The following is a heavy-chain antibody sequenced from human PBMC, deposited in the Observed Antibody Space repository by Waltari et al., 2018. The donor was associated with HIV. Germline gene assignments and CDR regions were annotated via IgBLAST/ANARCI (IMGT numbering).Heavy chain of an antibody. V-gene: IGHV3-33*01. CDR3: ARDFFRGDVGYYCDY. D-gene: IGHD2-21*02. CDR2: IWYDGSNK. CDR1: GFTFSSYG. J-gene: IGHJ4*02. Sequence: QVQLVESGGGVVQPGRSLRLSCAASGFTFSSYGMHWVRQAPGKGLEWVAVIWYDGSNKYYADSVKGRFTISRDNSKNTLYLQMNSLRAEDTAVYYCARDFFRGDVGYYCDYWGQGTLVTVSS.